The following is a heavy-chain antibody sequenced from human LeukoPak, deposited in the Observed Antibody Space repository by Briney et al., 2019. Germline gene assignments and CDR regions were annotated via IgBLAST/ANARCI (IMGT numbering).Heavy chain of an antibody. CDR3: ARGYSSSWYDYYGMDV. Sequence: SETLSLTCTVSGGSISSYYWSWIRQPPGKGLEWIGYIYYSGSTIYNPSLKSRVTISVDTSKNQFSLKLSSVTAADTAVYYCARGYSSSWYDYYGMDVWGQGTTVTVSS. V-gene: IGHV4-59*01. CDR1: GGSISSYY. D-gene: IGHD6-13*01. CDR2: IYYSGST. J-gene: IGHJ6*02.